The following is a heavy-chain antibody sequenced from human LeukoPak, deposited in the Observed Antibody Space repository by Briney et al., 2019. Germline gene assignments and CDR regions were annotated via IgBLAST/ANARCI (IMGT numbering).Heavy chain of an antibody. CDR1: EYSITSDYY. V-gene: IGHV4-38-2*02. Sequence: PSETLSLTCGVSEYSITSDYYWGWIRKPPGRGLGWIGSIYHSGRTYYNPSLKSRVTISVDTSKNQFSLKLTSVTAADTALYYCARENTSGMNWFDPWGQGTLVTVSS. D-gene: IGHD3-10*01. CDR3: ARENTSGMNWFDP. J-gene: IGHJ5*02. CDR2: IYHSGRT.